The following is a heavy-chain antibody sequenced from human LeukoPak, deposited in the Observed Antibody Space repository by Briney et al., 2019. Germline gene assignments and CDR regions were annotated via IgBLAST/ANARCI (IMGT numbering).Heavy chain of an antibody. Sequence: GGSLRLSCAASGFTFSSYAMSWVRLAPGKGLEWVSAISGSGGSTYYADSVKGRFTISRDNSKNTLYLQMNSLRAEDTAVYYCAKVTSSGYSSSWGLDYWGQGTLVTVSS. D-gene: IGHD6-13*01. CDR2: ISGSGGST. CDR3: AKVTSSGYSSSWGLDY. V-gene: IGHV3-23*01. J-gene: IGHJ4*02. CDR1: GFTFSSYA.